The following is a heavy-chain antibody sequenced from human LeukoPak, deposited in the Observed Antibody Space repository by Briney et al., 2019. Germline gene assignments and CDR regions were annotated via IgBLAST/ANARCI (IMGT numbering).Heavy chain of an antibody. CDR2: IYTSGST. CDR3: ARKSYDSSGYYQIFDY. CDR1: GDSISNYY. D-gene: IGHD3-22*01. J-gene: IGHJ4*02. V-gene: IGHV4-4*07. Sequence: SETLSLTCTVSGDSISNYYWSWIRQPAGKGLEWIGRIYTSGSTNYNPSLKSRVTISVDTSKNQFSLKLSSVTAADTAVYYCARKSYDSSGYYQIFDYWGQGTLVTVSS.